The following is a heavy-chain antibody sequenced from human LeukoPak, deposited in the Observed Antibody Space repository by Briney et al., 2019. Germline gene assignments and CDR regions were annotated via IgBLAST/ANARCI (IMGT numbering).Heavy chain of an antibody. CDR1: GFTVSSNY. J-gene: IGHJ5*01. V-gene: IGHV3-66*01. Sequence: PGGSLRLSCAASGFTVSSNYMSWVRQAPGKGLEWVSVIYSGGSTYYADSVKGRFNISRDNSKNTLYLQMNSLRAEDTAVYYCASRLAAAAINWFDPWGQGTLVTVSS. D-gene: IGHD6-13*01. CDR2: IYSGGST. CDR3: ASRLAAAAINWFDP.